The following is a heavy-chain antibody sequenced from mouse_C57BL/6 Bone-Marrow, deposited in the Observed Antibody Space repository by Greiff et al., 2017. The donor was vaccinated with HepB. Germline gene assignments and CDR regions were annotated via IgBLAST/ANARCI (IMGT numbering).Heavy chain of an antibody. CDR3: ARGVTTVVAPYAMDY. CDR2: SRNKANDYTT. D-gene: IGHD1-1*01. V-gene: IGHV7-1*01. Sequence: EVKLVESGGGLVQSGRSLRLSCATSGFTFSDFYMEWVRQAPGKGLEWIAASRNKANDYTTEYSASVKGRFIVSRDTSQNILYLQMNALRAEDTAIYYCARGVTTVVAPYAMDYWGQGTSVTVSS. CDR1: GFTFSDFY. J-gene: IGHJ4*01.